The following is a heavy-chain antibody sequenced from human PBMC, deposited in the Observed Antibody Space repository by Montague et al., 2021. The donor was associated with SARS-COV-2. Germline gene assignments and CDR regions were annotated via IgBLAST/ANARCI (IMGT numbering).Heavy chain of an antibody. CDR1: GGSFSFYY. V-gene: IGHV4-34*01. CDR3: AIGCDGIGVNWYEVAFGF. Sequence: SETLSLTCALNGGSFSFYYWTWIRQSPRKGLEWIAGINHTGTANYNPSLNSRVTMSVDTSKNQYTLNLSSVTAADTAMYYCAIGCDGIGVNWYEVAFGFWGQGTMVTVSS. D-gene: IGHD1-20*01. CDR2: INHTGTA. J-gene: IGHJ3*01.